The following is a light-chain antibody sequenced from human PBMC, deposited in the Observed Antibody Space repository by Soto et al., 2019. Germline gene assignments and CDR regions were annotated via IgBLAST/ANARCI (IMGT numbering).Light chain of an antibody. CDR3: QQYNSWT. CDR1: QSISSW. CDR2: KAS. V-gene: IGKV1-5*03. Sequence: DIQMTQSPSTLSASVGDRVTITCRASQSISSWLAWYQQKPGKAPKLLIYKASSLESGVPSRFSGCGSGTEFTLTISSLQPDDFATYYCQQYNSWTFGQGTKVEIK. J-gene: IGKJ1*01.